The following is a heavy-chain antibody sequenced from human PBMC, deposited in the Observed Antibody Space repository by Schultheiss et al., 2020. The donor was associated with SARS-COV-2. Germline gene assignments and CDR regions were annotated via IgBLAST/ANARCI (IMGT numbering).Heavy chain of an antibody. CDR2: INAGNGNT. V-gene: IGHV1-3*01. CDR1: GYTFTSYA. CDR3: ARDGKVDYSSSWYGWFDP. Sequence: ASVKVSCKASGYTFTSYAMHWVRQAPGQRLEWMGWINAGNGNTKYSQKFQGRVTITRDTSASTAYMELSSLRSEDTAVYYCARDGKVDYSSSWYGWFDPWGQGTLVTVSS. D-gene: IGHD6-13*01. J-gene: IGHJ5*02.